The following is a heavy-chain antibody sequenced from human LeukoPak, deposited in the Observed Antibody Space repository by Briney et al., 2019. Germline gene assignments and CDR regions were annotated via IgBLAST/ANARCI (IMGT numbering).Heavy chain of an antibody. Sequence: PGGSLRLPCAASGFTFSSYAMSWVRQAPGKGLEWVSVISGSGGSTYSADSVKGRFTISRDNSKNTLYLQMNSLRAEDTAVYFCAKSQDGGRLFHFDYWGQGTLVTVSS. CDR2: ISGSGGST. CDR3: AKSQDGGRLFHFDY. CDR1: GFTFSSYA. J-gene: IGHJ4*02. V-gene: IGHV3-23*01. D-gene: IGHD1-26*01.